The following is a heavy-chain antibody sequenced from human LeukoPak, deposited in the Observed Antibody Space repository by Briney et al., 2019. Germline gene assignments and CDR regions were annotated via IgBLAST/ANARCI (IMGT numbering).Heavy chain of an antibody. V-gene: IGHV4-34*01. CDR2: INHSGST. J-gene: IGHJ5*02. CDR3: ARGTRSVDIVVVVAAPGDWFDP. Sequence: PSETLSLTCAVYGGSFSGYYWSWIRQPPGKGLEWIGEINHSGSTNYNPSLKSRVTISVDTSKNQFSLKLSSVTAADTAVYYCARGTRSVDIVVVVAAPGDWFDPWGQGTLVSVSS. CDR1: GGSFSGYY. D-gene: IGHD2-15*01.